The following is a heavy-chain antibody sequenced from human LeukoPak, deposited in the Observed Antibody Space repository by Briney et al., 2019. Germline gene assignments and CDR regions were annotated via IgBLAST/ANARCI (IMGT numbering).Heavy chain of an antibody. CDR3: ARDGPPMI. Sequence: GGSLRLSCAASGITFSTHTMNWVRQTPGKGLEWVSYISSSGSAIYYADFVKGRFTISRDNLKNTLHLHMNSLRAEDTAVYYCARDGPPMIGGQGTLVTVSS. V-gene: IGHV3-48*01. CDR1: GITFSTHT. CDR2: ISSSGSAI. J-gene: IGHJ4*02. D-gene: IGHD3-22*01.